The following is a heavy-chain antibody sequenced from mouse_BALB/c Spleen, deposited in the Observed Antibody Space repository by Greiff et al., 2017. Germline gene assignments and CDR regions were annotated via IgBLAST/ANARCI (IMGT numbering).Heavy chain of an antibody. D-gene: IGHD1-1*01. CDR2: ISSGGSYT. V-gene: IGHV5-9-4*01. Sequence: EVKVVESGGGLVKPGGSLKLSCAASGFTFSSYAMSWVRQSPEKRLEWVAEISSGGSYTYYPDTVTGRFTISRDNAKNTLYLEMSSLRSEDTAMYYCARGSSLYAMDYWGQGTSVTVSS. J-gene: IGHJ4*01. CDR3: ARGSSLYAMDY. CDR1: GFTFSSYA.